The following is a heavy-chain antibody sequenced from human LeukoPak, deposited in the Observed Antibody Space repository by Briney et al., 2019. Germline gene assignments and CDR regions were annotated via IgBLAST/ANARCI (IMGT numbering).Heavy chain of an antibody. V-gene: IGHV1-3*04. Sequence: ASVKVSCKASGYTFTTYVTHWVRQAPGQRLEWMGWIITGNGNTKYSQRFHGRVTMTTDTSTSTAYMELRSLRSDDTAVYYCARAEGSGWYWGLAYYFDYWGQGTLVTVSS. D-gene: IGHD6-19*01. CDR1: GYTFTTYV. CDR2: IITGNGNT. CDR3: ARAEGSGWYWGLAYYFDY. J-gene: IGHJ4*02.